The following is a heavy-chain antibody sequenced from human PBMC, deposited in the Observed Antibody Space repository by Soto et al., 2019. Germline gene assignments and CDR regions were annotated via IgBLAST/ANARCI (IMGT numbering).Heavy chain of an antibody. V-gene: IGHV3-66*01. J-gene: IGHJ3*02. CDR3: ARELIGAMVRGVIIPDAFDI. CDR1: GFTVSSNY. Sequence: GGSLRLSCAASGFTVSSNYMSWVRQAPGKGLEWVSVIYSGGSTYYADSVKGRFTISRDNSKNTLYLQMNSLRAEDTAVYYCARELIGAMVRGVIIPDAFDIWGQGTMVTVSS. D-gene: IGHD3-10*01. CDR2: IYSGGST.